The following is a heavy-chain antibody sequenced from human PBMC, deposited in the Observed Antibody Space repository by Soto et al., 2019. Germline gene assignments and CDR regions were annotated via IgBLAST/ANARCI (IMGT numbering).Heavy chain of an antibody. V-gene: IGHV1-18*04. CDR3: ARDNYASSGRYLAEYFHQ. CDR2: IYPYNGNT. CDR1: GYTFTSFG. Sequence: QVQLVQSGAEVRKPGASVKVSCKASGYTFTSFGISWVRQAPGQRLEWMGWIYPYNGNTNYATKLQGRATMTTDTSTSIAYMELRSLRSDDTAVYYCARDNYASSGRYLAEYFHQWGQGTLVTGSS. J-gene: IGHJ1*01. D-gene: IGHD3-22*01.